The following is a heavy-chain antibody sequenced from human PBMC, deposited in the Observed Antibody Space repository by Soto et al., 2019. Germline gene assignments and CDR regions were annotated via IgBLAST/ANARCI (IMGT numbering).Heavy chain of an antibody. J-gene: IGHJ6*02. V-gene: IGHV1-69*01. CDR3: AAELGFGKLSDV. D-gene: IGHD3-10*01. CDR2: IIPLFGTT. CDR1: GDTFKNCV. Sequence: QVQVVQSGVEVRRPGSSVKVSCKASGDTFKNCVISWVRQAPGQGLEWMGGIIPLFGTTDFAQRFQGSLTITTDESTTTAYMELSRLRSEDTATYYCAAELGFGKLSDVWGQGTTVIVSS.